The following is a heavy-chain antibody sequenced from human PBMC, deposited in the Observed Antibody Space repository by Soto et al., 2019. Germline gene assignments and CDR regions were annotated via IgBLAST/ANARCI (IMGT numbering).Heavy chain of an antibody. D-gene: IGHD3-22*01. CDR3: ARDDFESSGYWYDVFDI. V-gene: IGHV1-18*01. J-gene: IGHJ3*02. Sequence: ASVKVSCKASGYTFTNYGISWVRQAPGQGLEWMGWISTYNGDTNYAQNLQGRLTMTTDTSTTTVYMELRSLRSDDTAVYYCARDDFESSGYWYDVFDIWGQGKMVTVSS. CDR1: GYTFTNYG. CDR2: ISTYNGDT.